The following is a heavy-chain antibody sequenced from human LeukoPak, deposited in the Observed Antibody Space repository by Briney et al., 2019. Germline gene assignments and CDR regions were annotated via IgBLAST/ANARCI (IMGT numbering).Heavy chain of an antibody. J-gene: IGHJ3*02. CDR2: ISAYNGNT. D-gene: IGHD1-26*01. CDR1: GYSFTSYW. Sequence: GESLKISCKGSGYSFTSYWISWVRQAPGQGLEWMGWISAYNGNTNYAQKLQGRVTMTTDTSTSTAYMELRSLRSDDTAVYYCARVGGGSYYVGAFDIWGQGTMVTVSS. V-gene: IGHV1-18*04. CDR3: ARVGGGSYYVGAFDI.